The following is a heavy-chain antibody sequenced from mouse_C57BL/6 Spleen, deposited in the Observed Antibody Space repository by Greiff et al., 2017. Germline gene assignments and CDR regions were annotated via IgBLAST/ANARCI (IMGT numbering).Heavy chain of an antibody. J-gene: IGHJ3*01. Sequence: VHVKQSGAELVRPGASVKLSCTASGFNIKDYYMHWVKQRPEQGLEWIGRIDPEDGDTEYAPKFQGKATMTADTSSNTAYLQLSSLTSEDTAVYYCTRGVGTWFAYWGQGTLVTVSA. D-gene: IGHD3-1*01. CDR1: GFNIKDYY. V-gene: IGHV14-1*01. CDR3: TRGVGTWFAY. CDR2: IDPEDGDT.